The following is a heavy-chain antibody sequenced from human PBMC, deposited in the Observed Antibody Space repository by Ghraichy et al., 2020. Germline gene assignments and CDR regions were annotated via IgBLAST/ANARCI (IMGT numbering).Heavy chain of an antibody. CDR1: GFSFSTSGMC. CDR2: IDWDDDK. D-gene: IGHD4-23*01. CDR3: ARIRSGNYETTGHVFDY. V-gene: IGHV2-70*11. J-gene: IGHJ4*02. Sequence: SGPTLVKPTQALTLTCTFSGFSFSTSGMCVSWIRQPPGKALEWLARIDWDDDKYYSTSLKTRLTISKDTSKNQVVLKMTNVDPVDTATYYCARIRSGNYETTGHVFDYWDQGILVTVSS.